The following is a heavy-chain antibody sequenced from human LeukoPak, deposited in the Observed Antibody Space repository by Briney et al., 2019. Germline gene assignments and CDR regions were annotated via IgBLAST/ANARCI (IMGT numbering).Heavy chain of an antibody. CDR2: IEQDGSEK. CDR1: GFTFGDTW. J-gene: IGHJ4*02. V-gene: IGHV3-7*03. Sequence: GGSLRLSCAASGFTFGDTWMNWVRQVPGQGLEWVANIEQDGSEKFYVASVKGRFTISRDNGKSSLYLQMNSLRAEDTALYYCATSYDMGWLIGYWGQGTLVTVSS. D-gene: IGHD3/OR15-3a*01. CDR3: ATSYDMGWLIGY.